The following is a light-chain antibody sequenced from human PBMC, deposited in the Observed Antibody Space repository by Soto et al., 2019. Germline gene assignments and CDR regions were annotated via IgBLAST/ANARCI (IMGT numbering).Light chain of an antibody. V-gene: IGKV3-15*01. J-gene: IGKJ1*01. Sequence: IVMTQSPATLSVSPGERATLSCRASQSVSSNLAWYQQKPGQAPRLLIYGASTRATGIPARFSGSGSGTEFTLTISSLQSEDFAVYYCQQYNNWPPWTFGHLPKVEIX. CDR2: GAS. CDR3: QQYNNWPPWT. CDR1: QSVSSN.